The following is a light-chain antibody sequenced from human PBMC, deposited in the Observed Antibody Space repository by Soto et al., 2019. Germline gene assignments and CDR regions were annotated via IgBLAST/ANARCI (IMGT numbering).Light chain of an antibody. Sequence: DIQTTKSPPSLSASMGDRITITCRASQSINTYLNWYQQKPGNAPKLLIYAASSLQSGVPSRFSGNGSGTDFTLSISSLRPEDFATYYCQQSYRTPWTFGPGTKVDIK. J-gene: IGKJ1*01. CDR1: QSINTY. CDR3: QQSYRTPWT. CDR2: AAS. V-gene: IGKV1-39*01.